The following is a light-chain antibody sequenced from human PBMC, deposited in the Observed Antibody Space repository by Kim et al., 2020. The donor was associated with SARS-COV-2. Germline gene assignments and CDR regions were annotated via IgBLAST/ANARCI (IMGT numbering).Light chain of an antibody. CDR2: GAA. CDR3: QQYDHART. CDR1: RTVSTNH. J-gene: IGKJ1*01. V-gene: IGKV3-20*01. Sequence: LPGEQRAPPSCGASRTVSTNHFACHQQTPDQPPRLLIYGAASTATGPPDMFSGSGGRADFTTTSRRLEPEDLAVYYCQQYDHARTFGQGTQVEIK.